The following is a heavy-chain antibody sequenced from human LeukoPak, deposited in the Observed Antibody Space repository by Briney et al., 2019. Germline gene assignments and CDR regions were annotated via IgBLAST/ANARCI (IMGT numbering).Heavy chain of an antibody. Sequence: GGSLRLSCAASGFTFSSYAMSWVRQAPGKGLEWVSAISGSGGSTYYADSVKGRFTISRDNAKNSLYLRMNSLRAEDTAVYYCARDWSHGLDYWGQGTLVTVSS. CDR1: GFTFSSYA. CDR3: ARDWSHGLDY. V-gene: IGHV3-23*01. J-gene: IGHJ4*02. CDR2: ISGSGGST.